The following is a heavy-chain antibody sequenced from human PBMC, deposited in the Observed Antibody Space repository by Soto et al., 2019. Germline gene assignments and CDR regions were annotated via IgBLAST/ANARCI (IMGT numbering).Heavy chain of an antibody. CDR2: VIPIFGTP. Sequence: SVKVSCKSSGGTCGSYAISWVLQAPGQGLEWMGGVIPIFGTPHYAQKFHGRVTITADIPTSTAYLELSSLKSADTAVYYCAKIRWTISLQEEDAIWGQGTLVTVSS. D-gene: IGHD2-15*01. V-gene: IGHV1-69*06. J-gene: IGHJ4*02. CDR1: GGTCGSYA. CDR3: AKIRWTISLQEEDAI.